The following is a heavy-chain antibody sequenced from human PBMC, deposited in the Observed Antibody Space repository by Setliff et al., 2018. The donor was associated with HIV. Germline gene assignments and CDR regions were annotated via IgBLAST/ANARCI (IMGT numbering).Heavy chain of an antibody. CDR1: RFTFSNYW. D-gene: IGHD3-16*01. J-gene: IGHJ4*02. CDR2: INQNGNEK. Sequence: PGGSLRLSCAASRFTFSNYWMSWVRQVPGKGLEWVANINQNGNEKHYLDSVKGRFSISRDNAKNLLFLQMNSLRGDDTSVYYCARDSPGITFWGQGTLVTVSS. V-gene: IGHV3-7*01. CDR3: ARDSPGITF.